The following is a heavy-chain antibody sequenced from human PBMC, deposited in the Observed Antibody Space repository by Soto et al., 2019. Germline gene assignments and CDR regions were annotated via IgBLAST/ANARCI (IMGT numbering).Heavy chain of an antibody. J-gene: IGHJ4*02. CDR2: ISYDGSNK. D-gene: IGHD6-19*01. CDR3: AREDGEMAATLDYFDY. V-gene: IGHV3-30-3*01. Sequence: PGGSLRLSCAASGFTFSSYAMHWVRQAPGKGLEWAALISYDGSNKYYADSVKGRFTISRDNSKNTLYLQMNSLRNEDTAVYYCAREDGEMAATLDYFDYWGQGTQVTVSS. CDR1: GFTFSSYA.